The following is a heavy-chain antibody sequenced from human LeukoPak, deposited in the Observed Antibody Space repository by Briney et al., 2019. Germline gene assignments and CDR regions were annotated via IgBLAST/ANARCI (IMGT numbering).Heavy chain of an antibody. D-gene: IGHD5-12*01. J-gene: IGHJ4*02. CDR2: IYPNSGDT. Sequence: ASVKVSCKASGYTFTGYYMHWVRQAPGQGLEWMGWIYPNSGDTKYAQKFQGRVTVTRDTSISTAYMELSRLRSDDTAVYYCARVLGWLRLGGDYWGQGTLVTVSS. CDR1: GYTFTGYY. CDR3: ARVLGWLRLGGDY. V-gene: IGHV1-2*02.